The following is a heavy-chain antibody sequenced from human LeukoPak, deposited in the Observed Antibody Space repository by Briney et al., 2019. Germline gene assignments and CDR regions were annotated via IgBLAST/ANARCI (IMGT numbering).Heavy chain of an antibody. CDR3: AKSGYNRFDY. Sequence: GGSLRLSCAASGFTFNIYWMSWVRQAPGKGLEWVSSISGSGSGGSTYYADSVKGRFTISRDNSKNTLYLQMNSLRAEDTAVYYCAKSGYNRFDYWGQGTLVTVSS. J-gene: IGHJ4*02. CDR2: ISGSGSGGST. CDR1: GFTFNIYW. D-gene: IGHD5-24*01. V-gene: IGHV3-23*01.